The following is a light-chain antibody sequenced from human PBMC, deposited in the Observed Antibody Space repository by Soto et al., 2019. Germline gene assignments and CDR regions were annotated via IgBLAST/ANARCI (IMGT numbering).Light chain of an antibody. CDR2: DAA. V-gene: IGKV1-33*01. CDR1: QDITNY. Sequence: DIPLTQSPPSLSASVGDAVTITCQASQDITNYLNWYQQRSGKSPKLLIFDAANLERGVPSRFSGSGSGTHFTFTISSLQPEDVATYYCQQYENRRLTFGGGTKVE. CDR3: QQYENRRLT. J-gene: IGKJ4*01.